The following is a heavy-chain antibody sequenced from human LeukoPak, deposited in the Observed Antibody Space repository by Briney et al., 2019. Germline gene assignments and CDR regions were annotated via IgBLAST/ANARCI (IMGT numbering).Heavy chain of an antibody. CDR2: VNPHSGGT. D-gene: IGHD2-21*02. Sequence: EASVKVSCKTSGYTFTEYYIHWVRQAPGHGLEWMGWVNPHSGGTNFAQNFRGRVTLTRDTSVTTAYMELRSLRSDDTAVYYCARQVASYCGGDCSKNRRTQLLYYFDYWGQGTLVTVSS. V-gene: IGHV1-2*02. CDR1: GYTFTEYY. CDR3: ARQVASYCGGDCSKNRRTQLLYYFDY. J-gene: IGHJ4*02.